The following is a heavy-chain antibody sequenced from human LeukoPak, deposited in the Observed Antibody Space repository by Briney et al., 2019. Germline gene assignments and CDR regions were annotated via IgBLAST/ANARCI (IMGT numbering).Heavy chain of an antibody. V-gene: IGHV3-23*01. CDR2: ISGSGGST. Sequence: GGSLRLPCAASGFTFSSYAMSWVRQAPGKGLEWVSAISGSGGSTYYADSVKGRFTISRDNSKNTLYLQMNSLRAEDTAVYYCASSAYDSSGYYYYWFDPWGQGTLVTVSS. CDR1: GFTFSSYA. CDR3: ASSAYDSSGYYYYWFDP. D-gene: IGHD3-22*01. J-gene: IGHJ5*02.